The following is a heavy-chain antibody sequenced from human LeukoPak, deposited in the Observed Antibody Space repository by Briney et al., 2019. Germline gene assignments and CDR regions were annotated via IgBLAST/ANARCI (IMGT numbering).Heavy chain of an antibody. CDR1: GNSFGDYY. CDR2: IYTSGST. Sequence: SDTLSLTCTVSGNSFGDYYWSWIRQPAGKGLEWIGRIYTSGSTTYNPSLKSRVTMSVGTSKRQFSLNLMSVTAADTAVYYCTRDTGTTGEVKCDPWGQGTLVSVSS. J-gene: IGHJ5*02. V-gene: IGHV4-4*07. CDR3: TRDTGTTGEVKCDP. D-gene: IGHD4-17*01.